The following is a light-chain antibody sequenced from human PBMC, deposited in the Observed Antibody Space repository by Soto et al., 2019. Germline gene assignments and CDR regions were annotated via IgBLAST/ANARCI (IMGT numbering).Light chain of an antibody. J-gene: IGKJ1*01. V-gene: IGKV3-11*01. CDR2: DAS. CDR3: QQYNNWPWT. CDR1: QSVSSY. Sequence: EIVLTQSPATLSLSPGERATLSCRASQSVSSYLAWYQQKPGQAPRLLIHDASKRATGIPSRFSGSASGTDFTLTISTLQSEDFAVYYCQQYNNWPWTFGQGTKVDIK.